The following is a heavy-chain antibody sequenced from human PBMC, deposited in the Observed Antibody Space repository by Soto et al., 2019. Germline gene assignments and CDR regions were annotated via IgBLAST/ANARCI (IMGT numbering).Heavy chain of an antibody. CDR1: GGSISSGDYY. D-gene: IGHD3-16*01. CDR3: ARGADDLGYYGMDV. V-gene: IGHV4-30-4*01. CDR2: IYYSGST. J-gene: IGHJ6*02. Sequence: QVQLQESGPGLVKPSQTLSLTCTVSGGSISSGDYYWSWIRQPPGKGLEWLGYIYYSGSTYYNPSLKSRVTISVDTSKNQFALKLSSVTAADTAVYYCARGADDLGYYGMDVWGQGTTVTVSS.